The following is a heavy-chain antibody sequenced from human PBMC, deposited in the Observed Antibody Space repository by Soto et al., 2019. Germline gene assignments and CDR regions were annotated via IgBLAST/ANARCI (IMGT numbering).Heavy chain of an antibody. Sequence: SETLSLTCSVSGDSINSDKYYWGWIRQPPGKGLEWIGSIYFRGNTYYNPSLQTRVTISLDKSKSQFSPKLNSVTAADSAVYFCARLEGLATISYYFDFWGQGALVTVSS. CDR1: GDSINSDKYY. V-gene: IGHV4-39*01. D-gene: IGHD3-9*01. CDR3: ARLEGLATISYYFDF. J-gene: IGHJ4*02. CDR2: IYFRGNT.